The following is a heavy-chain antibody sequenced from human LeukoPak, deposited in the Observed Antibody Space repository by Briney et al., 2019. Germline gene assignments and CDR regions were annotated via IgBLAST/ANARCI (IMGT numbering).Heavy chain of an antibody. J-gene: IGHJ4*02. V-gene: IGHV4-30-2*01. CDR3: ARDLGRGSSRGYFDY. CDR2: IYHSGST. Sequence: SETLSLTCAVSGGSISSGGYSWSWIRQPPGKGLEWIGYIYHSGSTYYNPSLKSRVTISVDRSKNQFSLKLSSVTAADTAVYYCARDLGRGSSRGYFDYWGQGTLVTVSS. CDR1: GGSISSGGYS. D-gene: IGHD3-10*01.